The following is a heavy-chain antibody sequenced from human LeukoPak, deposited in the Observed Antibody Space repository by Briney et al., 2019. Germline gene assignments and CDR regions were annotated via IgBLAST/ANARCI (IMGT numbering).Heavy chain of an antibody. D-gene: IGHD3-22*01. CDR3: ATHYYDSSGEFIRDY. CDR2: IYYSGST. CDR1: GGSISSGDYY. J-gene: IGHJ4*02. Sequence: SETLSLTCTVSGGSISSGDYYWTWIRQPPGKGLEWLGYIYYSGSTSYNPSLKSRVTISIDTSKNQFSLKLSSVTAADTAVYYCATHYYDSSGEFIRDYWGQGALVTVSS. V-gene: IGHV4-30-4*01.